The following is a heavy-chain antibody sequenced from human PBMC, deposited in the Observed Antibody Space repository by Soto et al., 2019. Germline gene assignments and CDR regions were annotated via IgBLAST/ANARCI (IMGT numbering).Heavy chain of an antibody. J-gene: IGHJ3*02. CDR1: CGSISRYY. CDR2: IYTSGSP. CDR3: ARLRGSGSYYKPTDYAFDI. V-gene: IGHV4-4*07. Sequence: SETLSLTCTVSCGSISRYYWSWLRQPAGKGLEWIGRIYTSGSPNYNPSLKTRVTMSVDTSKNQFSLKLSSVTAADTAVYYCARLRGSGSYYKPTDYAFDIWGQGTMVP. D-gene: IGHD3-10*01.